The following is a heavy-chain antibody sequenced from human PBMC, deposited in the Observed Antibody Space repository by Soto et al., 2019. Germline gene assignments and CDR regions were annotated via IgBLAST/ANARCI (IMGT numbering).Heavy chain of an antibody. J-gene: IGHJ4*02. V-gene: IGHV1-69*08. CDR1: GGTFSPYT. CDR3: TRDWEITVSTWSFGGF. Sequence: QVQLVQSGAEVKKPGSSVKVSCKASGGTFSPYTINWVRQVPGQGLEWMGRIIPFHGVTNYAQKFQVRVTITADKSTSTAYMELSGLRFEDTAMYYCTRDWEITVSTWSFGGFWGRGTLVTVSS. D-gene: IGHD3-10*01. CDR2: IIPFHGVT.